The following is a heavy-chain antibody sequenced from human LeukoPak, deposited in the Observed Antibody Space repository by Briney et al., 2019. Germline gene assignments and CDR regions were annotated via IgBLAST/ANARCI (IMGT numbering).Heavy chain of an antibody. CDR3: ARAGYTYGTLYF. V-gene: IGHV3-7*01. Sequence: GGSLRLSCAASGFTFSDYWMTRVRQAPGKGLEWVADINQDGGEKNYVDSVKGRFSISRDNAKNSLYLQMNSLRVEDTAVYYCARAGYTYGTLYFWGQGTLVTVSS. J-gene: IGHJ4*02. D-gene: IGHD5-18*01. CDR1: GFTFSDYW. CDR2: INQDGGEK.